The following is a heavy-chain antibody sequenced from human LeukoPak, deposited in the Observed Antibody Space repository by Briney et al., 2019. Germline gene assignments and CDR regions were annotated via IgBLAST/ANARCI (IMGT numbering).Heavy chain of an antibody. D-gene: IGHD2-21*02. Sequence: ASVKVSCKASGYTFISYGISWVRQAPGQGLEWMGWISGYNGNTNYAQKVQGRVTMTTDTSTSTAYMEVRSLRSDDTAVYYCARDRYCGGDCPDAFDIWGQGTMVTVFS. J-gene: IGHJ3*02. CDR3: ARDRYCGGDCPDAFDI. V-gene: IGHV1-18*01. CDR2: ISGYNGNT. CDR1: GYTFISYG.